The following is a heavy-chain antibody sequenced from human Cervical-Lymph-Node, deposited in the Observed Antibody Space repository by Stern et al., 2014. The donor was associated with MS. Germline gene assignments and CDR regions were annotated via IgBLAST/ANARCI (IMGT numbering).Heavy chain of an antibody. J-gene: IGHJ4*02. Sequence: EMQLVESGGGLVQPGGSLRLSCAASGFTFSSYAMPWVRQAPGKGLEYVSAISSNGGSTYYANSVKGRFTISRDNSKNTLYLQMGSLRAEDMAVYYCATGQWELRYWGQGTLVTVSS. CDR2: ISSNGGST. V-gene: IGHV3-64*01. D-gene: IGHD1-26*01. CDR1: GFTFSSYA. CDR3: ATGQWELRY.